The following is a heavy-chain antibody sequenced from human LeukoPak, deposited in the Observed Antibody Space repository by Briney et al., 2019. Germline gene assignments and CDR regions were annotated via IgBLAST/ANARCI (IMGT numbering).Heavy chain of an antibody. D-gene: IGHD6-19*01. CDR3: ASPRTGHSSGWSRWEYFQH. CDR1: GGSFSGYY. Sequence: PSETLSLTCAVYGGSFSGYYWSWIRQPPGKGLEWIGEINHSGSTNYNPSLKSRVTISVDTSKNQFSLKLSSVTAADTAVYYCASPRTGHSSGWSRWEYFQHWGPGTLVTVSS. J-gene: IGHJ1*01. V-gene: IGHV4-34*01. CDR2: INHSGST.